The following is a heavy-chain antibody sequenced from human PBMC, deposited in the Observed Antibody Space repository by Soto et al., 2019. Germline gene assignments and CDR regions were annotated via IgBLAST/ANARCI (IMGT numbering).Heavy chain of an antibody. D-gene: IGHD2-15*01. V-gene: IGHV5-51*01. J-gene: IGHJ4*02. CDR3: VRQGEYCSGDNCFTDF. CDR2: IYPGDSDT. Sequence: SGESLKISCRASGYTFTTSWIAWVRQMSGKGLEWMGFIYPGDSDTRYNPSFRGQVTISADKSINTAYLQWSSLKASDTAMYYCVRQGEYCSGDNCFTDFWGQGTLVTVSS. CDR1: GYTFTTSW.